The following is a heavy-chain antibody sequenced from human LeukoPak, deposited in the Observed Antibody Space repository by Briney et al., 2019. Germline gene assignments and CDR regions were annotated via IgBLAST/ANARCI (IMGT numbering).Heavy chain of an antibody. CDR1: GFTFSSYA. D-gene: IGHD6-6*01. CDR2: ISGSGVST. CDR3: AKGDSSSSPILFDY. J-gene: IGHJ4*02. Sequence: GGSLRLSCAASGFTFSSYAMSWVRQAPGKGLEWVSTISGSGVSTYYADSVKGRFTISRDNSRSTLYLQMNSLRAEDTAVYYCAKGDSSSSPILFDYWGQGTLVTVSS. V-gene: IGHV3-23*01.